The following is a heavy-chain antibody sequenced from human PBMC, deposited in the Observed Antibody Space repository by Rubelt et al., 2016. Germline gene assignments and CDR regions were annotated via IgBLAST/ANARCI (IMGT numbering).Heavy chain of an antibody. J-gene: IGHJ2*01. CDR2: INHSGST. V-gene: IGHV4-34*01. D-gene: IGHD6-19*01. CDR1: GGSFSGYY. CDR3: ARAPPGYSSGWSYWYFDL. Sequence: QVQLQQWGAGLLKPSETLSLTCAVYGGSFSGYYWSWIRQPPGKGLEWIGEINHSGSTNYNPSLKSWVNISVDTCKNQFSLKLSSVTAADTAVYYCARAPPGYSSGWSYWYFDLWGRGTLVTVSS.